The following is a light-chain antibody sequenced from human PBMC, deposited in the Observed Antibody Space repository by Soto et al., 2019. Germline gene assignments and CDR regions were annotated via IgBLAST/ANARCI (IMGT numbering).Light chain of an antibody. CDR1: QSVSSSY. Sequence: EIVMTQSPATLSVSPGERATLSFRASQSVSSSYLAWYQQKPGQAPRLLIYDVSNRATGIPARFSGSGSGTDFTLTISSLEPEDFAVYYCQQRSNWPLTFGGGIKVDIK. CDR3: QQRSNWPLT. J-gene: IGKJ4*01. CDR2: DVS. V-gene: IGKV3D-20*02.